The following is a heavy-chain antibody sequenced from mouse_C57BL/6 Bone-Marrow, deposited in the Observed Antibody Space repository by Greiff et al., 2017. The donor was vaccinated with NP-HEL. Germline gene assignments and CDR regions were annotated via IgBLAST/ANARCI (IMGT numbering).Heavy chain of an antibody. CDR1: GFTFSDYG. CDR3: ARRDSYYDNAMDY. D-gene: IGHD1-1*02. Sequence: EVKLMESGGGLVQPGGSLKLSCAASGFTFSDYGMAWVRQAPRKGPEWVAFISNLAYSIYYADTVTGRFTISRENAKNTLYLEMSSLRSEDTAMYYCARRDSYYDNAMDYWGQGTSVTVSS. CDR2: ISNLAYSI. V-gene: IGHV5-15*01. J-gene: IGHJ4*01.